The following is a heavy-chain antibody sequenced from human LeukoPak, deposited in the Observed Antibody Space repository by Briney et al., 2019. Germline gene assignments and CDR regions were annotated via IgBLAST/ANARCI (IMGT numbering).Heavy chain of an antibody. V-gene: IGHV3-7*01. CDR1: GFTFSSYW. CDR2: IKQDGSEK. Sequence: GGSLRLSCAASGFTFSSYWMSWVRQAPGKGLEWVANIKQDGSEKYYVDSVKGRFTISRDNAKNSLYLQMNSLRAEDTAVYYCARDPNYYGSESYYRVGGNWFDPWGQGTLVTVSS. CDR3: ARDPNYYGSESYYRVGGNWFDP. D-gene: IGHD3-10*01. J-gene: IGHJ5*02.